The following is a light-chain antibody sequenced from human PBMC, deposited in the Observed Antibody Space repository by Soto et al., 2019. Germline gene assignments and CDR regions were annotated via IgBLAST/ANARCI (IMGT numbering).Light chain of an antibody. CDR2: DVT. CDR3: SSYTNTFTRV. V-gene: IGLV2-14*01. CDR1: SSDVGGYQY. J-gene: IGLJ3*02. Sequence: QSALTQPASVSGSPGQSITISCTGTSSDVGGYQYVSWYQQHPGKAPKLMIYDVTNRPSGVSDRFSGSKSGNTASLTISGLQAEDVADYYCSSYTNTFTRVFGGGTKLTVL.